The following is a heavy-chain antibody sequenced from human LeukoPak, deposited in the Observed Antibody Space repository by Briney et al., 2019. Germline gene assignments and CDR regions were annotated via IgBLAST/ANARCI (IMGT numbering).Heavy chain of an antibody. Sequence: PSETLSLTCTVPGGSINGYYWSWIRQSPGKGLEWIGYIYYTGNTNYNPSLKSRVSISLDTSKNQFTLNLSSVSAADAAIYYCAGLHFAAAEEFDPWGQGILVTVSS. CDR3: AGLHFAAAEEFDP. J-gene: IGHJ5*02. CDR1: GGSINGYY. CDR2: IYYTGNT. D-gene: IGHD6-13*01. V-gene: IGHV4-59*08.